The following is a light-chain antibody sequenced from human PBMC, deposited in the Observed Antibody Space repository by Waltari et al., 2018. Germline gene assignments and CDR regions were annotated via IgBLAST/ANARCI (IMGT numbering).Light chain of an antibody. V-gene: IGKV1-39*01. CDR1: QSIGTY. J-gene: IGKJ1*01. Sequence: DIKMTQSPTSLSASVGDRVTSTCRASQSIGTYLNWYQHKPGRAPELLIYAASTLQGGVPSRFSGSGSETHFTLAISSLQREDFATYYCQQSYTTPRTFGQGTKVEIK. CDR2: AAS. CDR3: QQSYTTPRT.